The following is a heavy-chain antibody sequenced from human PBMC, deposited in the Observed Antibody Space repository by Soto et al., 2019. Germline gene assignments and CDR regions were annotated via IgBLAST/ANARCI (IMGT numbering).Heavy chain of an antibody. CDR3: AKESRAPCDY. V-gene: IGHV3-30*18. CDR1: GFTFSSYG. CDR2: ISYDGSNK. Sequence: QVQLVESGGGVVQPGRSLRLSCAASGFTFSSYGMHWVRQAPGKGLEWVAVISYDGSNKYYADSVKGRFTISRDNSKNTLYLQMSSMTAEDTAVYYCAKESRAPCDYWGQRALFTVSS. D-gene: IGHD3-10*01. J-gene: IGHJ4*02.